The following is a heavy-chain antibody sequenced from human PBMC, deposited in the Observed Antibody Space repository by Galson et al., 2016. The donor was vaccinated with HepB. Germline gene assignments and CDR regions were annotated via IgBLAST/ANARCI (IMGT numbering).Heavy chain of an antibody. V-gene: IGHV1-69*13. CDR2: IIPIFGIP. CDR3: ARSENILTGYLAVP. CDR1: GGTFSSYA. J-gene: IGHJ4*02. Sequence: VKVSCKASGGTFSSYAINWVRQAPGQGLEWMGGIIPIFGIPNYAQKFQGRVTITADESTSTAYMELSSLRSEDTAVYYCARSENILTGYLAVPWGQGTLVTVSS. D-gene: IGHD3-9*01.